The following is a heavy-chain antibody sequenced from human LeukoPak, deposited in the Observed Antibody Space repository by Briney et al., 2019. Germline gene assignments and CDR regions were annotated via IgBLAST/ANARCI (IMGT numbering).Heavy chain of an antibody. Sequence: SETLSLTCAVYGGSFSGYHWSWIRQPPGKGLEWIGSIYYSGSTYYNPSLKSRVTISVDTSKNQFSLKLSSVTAADTAVYYCARDTYDILTGYHQDWGQGTLVTVSS. CDR3: ARDTYDILTGYHQD. V-gene: IGHV4-34*01. CDR2: IYYSGST. J-gene: IGHJ4*02. CDR1: GGSFSGYH. D-gene: IGHD3-9*01.